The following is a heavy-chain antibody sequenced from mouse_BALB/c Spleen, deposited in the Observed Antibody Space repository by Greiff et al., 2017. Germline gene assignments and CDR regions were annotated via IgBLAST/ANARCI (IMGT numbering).Heavy chain of an antibody. CDR2: ISDGGSYT. CDR3: AGGTTTGYAMDY. CDR1: GFTFSDYY. V-gene: IGHV5-4*02. Sequence: EVMLVESGGGLVKPGGSLKLSCAASGFTFSDYYMYWVRQTPEKRLEWVATISDGGSYTYYPDSVKGRFTISRDNAKNNLYLQMSSLKSEDTAMYYCAGGTTTGYAMDYWGQGTSVTVSS. J-gene: IGHJ4*01. D-gene: IGHD2-14*01.